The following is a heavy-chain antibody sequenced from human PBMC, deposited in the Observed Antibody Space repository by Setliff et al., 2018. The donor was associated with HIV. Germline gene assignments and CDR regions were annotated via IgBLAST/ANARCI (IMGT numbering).Heavy chain of an antibody. CDR2: IHHSGSS. Sequence: PSETLSLTCTVSGDSIITYYWTWIRQPPGKGLEWIGYIHHSGSSDYTPSLRSRVTMSVDTSKNQFSLKLTSVTAADPAVYYCAREHDYSNYRRLDSWGQGILVTVSS. CDR3: AREHDYSNYRRLDS. D-gene: IGHD4-4*01. J-gene: IGHJ4*02. CDR1: GDSIITYY. V-gene: IGHV4-4*08.